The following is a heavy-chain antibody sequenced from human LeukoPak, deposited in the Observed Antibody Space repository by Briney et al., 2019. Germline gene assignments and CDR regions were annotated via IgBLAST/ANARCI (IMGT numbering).Heavy chain of an antibody. D-gene: IGHD4-17*01. Sequence: SETLSLTCIVSGYSISSGYYWGWIRQPPGKGLEWIGSIYHSGSTYYNPSLKSRVTISVDTSKNQFSLKLSSVTAADTAVYYCARDMGYGDYNPINARYDDYWGQGTLVTVSS. CDR2: IYHSGST. J-gene: IGHJ4*02. V-gene: IGHV4-38-2*02. CDR1: GYSISSGYY. CDR3: ARDMGYGDYNPINARYDDY.